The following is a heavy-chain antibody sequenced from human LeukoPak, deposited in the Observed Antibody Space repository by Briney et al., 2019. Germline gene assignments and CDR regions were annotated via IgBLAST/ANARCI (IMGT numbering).Heavy chain of an antibody. Sequence: SETLSLTCAVSGYSISSGYYWGWIRQPPGKGLEWIGSIYHSGSTYYNPSLKSRVTISVDTSKNQFSLKLSSVTAADTAVYYCARHSSGVVVPAADDAFDSWGQGTMVTVSS. CDR1: GYSISSGYY. J-gene: IGHJ3*02. D-gene: IGHD2-2*01. CDR3: ARHSSGVVVPAADDAFDS. CDR2: IYHSGST. V-gene: IGHV4-38-2*01.